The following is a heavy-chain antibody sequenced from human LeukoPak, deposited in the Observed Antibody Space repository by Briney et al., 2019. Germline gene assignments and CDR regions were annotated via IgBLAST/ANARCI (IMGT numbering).Heavy chain of an antibody. CDR2: IKEDGSEI. Sequence: GSLRLSCAASAFTFRNYWMSWVRQAPGKGLEWVANIKEDGSEINYVDSVKGRFTISRDNAKNSLYLQMNSLRVDDTAVYYCARDRGYSTFDFWGQGTLVTVSS. J-gene: IGHJ4*02. CDR1: AFTFRNYW. V-gene: IGHV3-7*01. CDR3: ARDRGYSTFDF. D-gene: IGHD4-23*01.